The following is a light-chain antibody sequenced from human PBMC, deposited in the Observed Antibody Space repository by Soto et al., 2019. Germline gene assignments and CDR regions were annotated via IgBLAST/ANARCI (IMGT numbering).Light chain of an antibody. J-gene: IGKJ2*01. Sequence: DIVLTQSPGTLSLSPGERATLSCRASQSVSSSYLAWYQQKPGQAPRLLIYLASSRATGVPDRFSGSGSGTDFTLTISRLEAEDFAVYYCQQYGTSPFTFGQGTMLEIK. CDR1: QSVSSSY. V-gene: IGKV3-20*01. CDR3: QQYGTSPFT. CDR2: LAS.